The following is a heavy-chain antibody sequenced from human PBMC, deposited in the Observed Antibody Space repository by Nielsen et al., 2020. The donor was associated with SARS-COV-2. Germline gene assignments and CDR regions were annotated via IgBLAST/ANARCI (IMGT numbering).Heavy chain of an antibody. CDR2: INPSGGST. J-gene: IGHJ6*02. Sequence: ASVKVSCKASGYTFTSYYMHWVRQAPGQGLEWMGIINPSGGSTSYAQKFQGRVTMTRDTSTSTVYMELSSLRSDDTAVYYCARDPDYYGSGTTYYYGMDVWGQGTTVTVSS. V-gene: IGHV1-46*01. CDR3: ARDPDYYGSGTTYYYGMDV. D-gene: IGHD3-10*01. CDR1: GYTFTSYY.